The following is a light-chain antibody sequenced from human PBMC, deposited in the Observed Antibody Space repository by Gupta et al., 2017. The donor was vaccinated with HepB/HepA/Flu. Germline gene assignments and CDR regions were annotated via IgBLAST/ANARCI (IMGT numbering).Light chain of an antibody. V-gene: IGKV2-24*01. J-gene: IGKJ2*02. Sequence: DIVMTQTPLSSPVTLGQPASISCRSSQSLVHSDGNTYLSWIQQRPGQPPRLLIYKISHRFSGVPDRFSGSGAGTDFTLKISRGEAEDVGVYYCRQAKQFPSTFGQGTKLEIK. CDR2: KIS. CDR3: RQAKQFPST. CDR1: QSLVHSDGNTY.